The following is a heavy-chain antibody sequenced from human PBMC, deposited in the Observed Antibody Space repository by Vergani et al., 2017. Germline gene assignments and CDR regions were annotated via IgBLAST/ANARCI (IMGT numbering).Heavy chain of an antibody. V-gene: IGHV1-69*01. CDR3: AKVHLSGTLFSYYGMDV. D-gene: IGHD3-10*01. CDR2: IIPIFGTA. J-gene: IGHJ6*02. Sequence: QVQLVQSGAEVKKPGSSVKVSCKASGGTFSSYAISWVRQAPGQGLEWMGGIIPIFGTANYAQKFQGRVTITADESTSTAYMELSSLRSEDTAVYYCAKVHLSGTLFSYYGMDVWGHGTTVTVSS. CDR1: GGTFSSYA.